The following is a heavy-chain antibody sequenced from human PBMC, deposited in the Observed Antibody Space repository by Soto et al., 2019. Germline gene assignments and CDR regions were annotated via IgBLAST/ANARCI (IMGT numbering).Heavy chain of an antibody. CDR1: GFTFDDYA. CDR2: ISWDRDTI. CDR3: AKDMTPNYSESNAYAAFDK. Sequence: EVQLVEAGGGLVQPGRSLRLSCAGSGFTFDDYAMHWVRQAAGKGLEWVSGISWDRDTIEYADSVQGRFTISRDNAKNSLYLQMNSLRLEDTALYFCAKDMTPNYSESNAYAAFDKWGLGTMITVSS. J-gene: IGHJ3*02. V-gene: IGHV3-9*01. D-gene: IGHD3-22*01.